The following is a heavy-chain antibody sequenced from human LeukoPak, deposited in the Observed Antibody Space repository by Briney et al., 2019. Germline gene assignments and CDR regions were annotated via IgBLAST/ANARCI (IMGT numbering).Heavy chain of an antibody. CDR1: GFTFSDYY. Sequence: GGSLRLSCAASGFTFSDYYMSWIRQAPGKGLEWVSYISSSGSTIYYADSVKGRFTSSSDNAKNSLYLQMNSLRAEDTAVYYCAKDRLATSDDYWGQGTLVTVSS. CDR3: AKDRLATSDDY. J-gene: IGHJ4*02. D-gene: IGHD1-26*01. V-gene: IGHV3-11*01. CDR2: ISSSGSTI.